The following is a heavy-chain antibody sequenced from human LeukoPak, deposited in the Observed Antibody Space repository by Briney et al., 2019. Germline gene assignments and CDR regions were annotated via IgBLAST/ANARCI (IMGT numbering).Heavy chain of an antibody. CDR3: ARALLDY. V-gene: IGHV4-30-4*01. Sequence: SQTLSLTCTVSGGSISSGDYYWSWIRQPPGKGLEWIGEINHSGSTNYNPSLKSRVTISVDTSKNQFSLKLSSVTAADTAVYYCARALLDYWGQGTLVTVSS. CDR1: GGSISSGDYY. CDR2: INHSGST. J-gene: IGHJ4*02. D-gene: IGHD2-15*01.